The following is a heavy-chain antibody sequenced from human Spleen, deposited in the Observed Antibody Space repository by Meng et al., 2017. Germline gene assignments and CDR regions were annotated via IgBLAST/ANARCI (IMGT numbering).Heavy chain of an antibody. CDR1: GFTFDDYA. CDR3: AKAYSSSWSHFDY. V-gene: IGHV3-43D*04. J-gene: IGHJ4*02. Sequence: GESLKISCAASGFTFDDYAMHWVRQAPGKGLEWASLISWDGGSTYYADSVTGRFTISRDNSKNSLYLQMNSLRAEDTALYYCAKAYSSSWSHFDYWGQGTLVTVSS. D-gene: IGHD6-13*01. CDR2: ISWDGGST.